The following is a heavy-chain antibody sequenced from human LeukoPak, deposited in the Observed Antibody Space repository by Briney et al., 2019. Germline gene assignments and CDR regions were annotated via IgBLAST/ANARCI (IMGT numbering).Heavy chain of an antibody. D-gene: IGHD3-9*01. J-gene: IGHJ6*02. Sequence: RTGGSLRLSCAASGFTFSSYYMNWVRQAPGKGLERASYISGSSSPIYYADSVKGRFTISRDNAKNSLYLQMNSLRDEDTAVYYCARLSTYYDFLTGFTSYYGMDVWGQGTTVTVSS. V-gene: IGHV3-48*02. CDR3: ARLSTYYDFLTGFTSYYGMDV. CDR2: ISGSSSPI. CDR1: GFTFSSYY.